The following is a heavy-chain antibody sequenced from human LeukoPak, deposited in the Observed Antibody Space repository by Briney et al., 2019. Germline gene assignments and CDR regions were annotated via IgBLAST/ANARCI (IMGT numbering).Heavy chain of an antibody. J-gene: IGHJ6*02. Sequence: SGTLSLTCAVYGGSFSGYYWSWIRQPPGKGLEWIGYIYYSGSTNYNPSLKSRVTISVDTSKNQFSLKLSSVTAADTAVYYCARDEYYYDSSGRIKNYYGMDVWGQGTTVTVSS. CDR1: GGSFSGYY. V-gene: IGHV4-59*01. D-gene: IGHD3-22*01. CDR2: IYYSGST. CDR3: ARDEYYYDSSGRIKNYYGMDV.